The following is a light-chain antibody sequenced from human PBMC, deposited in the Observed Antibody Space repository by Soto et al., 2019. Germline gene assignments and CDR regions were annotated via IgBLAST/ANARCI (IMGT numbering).Light chain of an antibody. CDR3: QSYDSSLSGVV. Sequence: QSVLTQPPSASGTPGQRVLISCSGSRSNIGTNYVYWYQQLPGTAPRLLISRNTQRPSGVPDRFSASKSGTSASLAISGLRSEDEADYYCQSYDSSLSGVVFGGGTKLTVL. CDR2: RNT. CDR1: RSNIGTNY. J-gene: IGLJ2*01. V-gene: IGLV1-47*01.